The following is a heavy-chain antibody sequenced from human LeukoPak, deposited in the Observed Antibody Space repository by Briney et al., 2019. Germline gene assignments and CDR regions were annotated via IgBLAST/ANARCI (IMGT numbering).Heavy chain of an antibody. CDR2: ISTYNGNT. CDR1: GYTFTSYG. CDR3: ARDPLAYCGGHCYPGFDY. Sequence: ASVKVSCKASGYTFTSYGISWVRQAPGQGLEWMGWISTYNGNTNYAQNLQGRVTMTTDTSTSTAYMELRSLRSDDTAMYYCARDPLAYCGGHCYPGFDYWGQGTLVTVSS. V-gene: IGHV1-18*01. J-gene: IGHJ4*02. D-gene: IGHD2-21*02.